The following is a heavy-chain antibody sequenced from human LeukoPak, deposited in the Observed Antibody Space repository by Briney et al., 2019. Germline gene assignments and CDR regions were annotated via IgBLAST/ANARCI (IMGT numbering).Heavy chain of an antibody. CDR2: IWYDGSIK. D-gene: IGHD5-24*01. Sequence: GGSLRLSCAASGFTFTNYGMHWVCQAPGKGLEWVAVIWYDGSIKYYADSVKGRFTISRDNSKNTLYLQMHSLGAEDTAVYYCARDWGTNGYNWIDYWGQGTLVTVSS. CDR1: GFTFTNYG. V-gene: IGHV3-33*01. J-gene: IGHJ4*02. CDR3: ARDWGTNGYNWIDY.